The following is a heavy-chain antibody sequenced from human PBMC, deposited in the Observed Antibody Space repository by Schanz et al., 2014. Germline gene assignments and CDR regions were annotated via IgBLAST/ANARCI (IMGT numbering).Heavy chain of an antibody. CDR2: IKSKVDGGTT. CDR1: GYTFSTTC. J-gene: IGHJ3*01. Sequence: EVQLMESGGGLIKPGGSLRLSCLASGYTFSTTCMNWVRQAPGKGLEWVGRIKSKVDGGTTDNAAPVQGRFTISRDDSKNTLHLQMNSLKTEDTAVYYCSTDLTAVDYDAIGLWGQGTMVTVSS. CDR3: STDLTAVDYDAIGL. V-gene: IGHV3-15*01. D-gene: IGHD4-17*01.